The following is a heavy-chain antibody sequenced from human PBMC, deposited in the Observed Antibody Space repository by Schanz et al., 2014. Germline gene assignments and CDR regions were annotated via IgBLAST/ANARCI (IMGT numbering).Heavy chain of an antibody. CDR1: GYTFTGYF. D-gene: IGHD3-16*01. Sequence: QVQLVQSGAEVKKPGASVKVSCKASGYTFTGYFIHWVRQAPGQGLEWMGRIHPNSGGTIFAQKFQGRVSMTRDTSLSTAYMELSSLRSDDTAVYYCAKDRMGASYYFDYGGQGTLVAVST. V-gene: IGHV1-2*06. CDR2: IHPNSGGT. CDR3: AKDRMGASYYFDY. J-gene: IGHJ4*02.